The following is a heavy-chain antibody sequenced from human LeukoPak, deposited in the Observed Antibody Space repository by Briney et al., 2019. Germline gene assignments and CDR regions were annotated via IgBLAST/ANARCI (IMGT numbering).Heavy chain of an antibody. CDR3: ARPGGGYSYDLVNY. CDR1: GYTFTGYY. D-gene: IGHD5-18*01. V-gene: IGHV1-2*02. CDR2: INPNSGGT. J-gene: IGHJ4*02. Sequence: GASVKVSCKASGYTFTGYYMHWVRQAPGQGLEWMGWINPNSGGTNYAQKFQGRVTMTRDTSISTAYMELSRLRSDDTAVYYCARPGGGYSYDLVNYWGQGTLVTVSS.